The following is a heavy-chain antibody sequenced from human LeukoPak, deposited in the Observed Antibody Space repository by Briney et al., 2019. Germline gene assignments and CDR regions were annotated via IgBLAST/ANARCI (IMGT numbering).Heavy chain of an antibody. CDR2: IYSGGST. D-gene: IGHD3-3*01. Sequence: PGGSLRLSCAASGLTVSSNFMSWVRQAPGKGLEWVSVIYSGGSTYYADSVKGRFTISRDNSKNTLYLQMNSLRAEDTAVYYCAKLTLTSREWCFDYWGQGTLVTVSS. V-gene: IGHV3-53*01. CDR3: AKLTLTSREWCFDY. CDR1: GLTVSSNF. J-gene: IGHJ4*02.